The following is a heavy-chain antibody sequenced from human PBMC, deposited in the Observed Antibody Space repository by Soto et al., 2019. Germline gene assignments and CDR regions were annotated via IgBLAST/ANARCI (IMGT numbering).Heavy chain of an antibody. CDR1: GFTFSSYG. J-gene: IGHJ6*02. CDR2: ISYDGSNK. V-gene: IGHV3-30*18. Sequence: PGGSLRLSCAASGFTFSSYGMHWVRQAPGKGLEWVAVISYDGSNKYYADSVKGRFTISRDNSKNTLYLQMNSLRAEDTAVYYCAKSRRALGVYYYYGMDVWGQGPTVTVSS. CDR3: AKSRRALGVYYYYGMDV.